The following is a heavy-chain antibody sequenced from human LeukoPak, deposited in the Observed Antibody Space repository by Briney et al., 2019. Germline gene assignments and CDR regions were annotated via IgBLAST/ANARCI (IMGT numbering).Heavy chain of an antibody. D-gene: IGHD3-10*01. J-gene: IGHJ4*02. CDR3: AKGIYGSGSYYNRRVYYFDY. CDR1: AFAFNTYT. Sequence: GGSLRLSCVASAFAFNTYTMEWVRLAPGKGLEWVSAISGSGGSTYYADSVKGRFTISRDNSKNTLYLQMNSLRAEDTAVYYCAKGIYGSGSYYNRRVYYFDYWGQGTLVTVSS. CDR2: ISGSGGST. V-gene: IGHV3-23*01.